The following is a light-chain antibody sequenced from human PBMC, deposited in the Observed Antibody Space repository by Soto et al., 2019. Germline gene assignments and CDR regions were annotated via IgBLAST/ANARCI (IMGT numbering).Light chain of an antibody. Sequence: EIVLAQSPGTLSLSPGERAALSCKASQSVSSTYLAWYQQKPGQAPRLLIYGTSSRATGIPVRFSGSGSGTDFTLTISRLEPEDFAVYYCQQYDSSRCSFSQWTPLEIK. CDR1: QSVSSTY. CDR2: GTS. V-gene: IGKV3-20*01. CDR3: QQYDSSRCS. J-gene: IGKJ5*01.